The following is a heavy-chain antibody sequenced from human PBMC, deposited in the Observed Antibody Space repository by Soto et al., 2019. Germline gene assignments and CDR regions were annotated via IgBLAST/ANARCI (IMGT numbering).Heavy chain of an antibody. J-gene: IGHJ3*02. Sequence: SETLSLTCTVSGGSISSYYWSWIRQPPGKGLEWIGYIYYSGSTNYNPSLKSRVTISVDTSKNQFSLKLSSVTAADTAVYYCARGVATSYFSLTNAFDIWGQGTMVTVSS. V-gene: IGHV4-59*01. CDR3: ARGVATSYFSLTNAFDI. D-gene: IGHD5-12*01. CDR1: GGSISSYY. CDR2: IYYSGST.